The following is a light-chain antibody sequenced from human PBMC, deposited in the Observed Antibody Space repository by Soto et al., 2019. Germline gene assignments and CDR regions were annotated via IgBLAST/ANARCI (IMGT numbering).Light chain of an antibody. CDR1: QSVSSY. J-gene: IGKJ5*01. Sequence: EIVLTQSPATPSLSPGERATLSCRASQSVSSYLAWYQQKPGQAPRLLIYDASNRATGIPARFSGSGSGTDFTLTISSLEPEDFAVYYCQQRSNLWTFGQGTRLEIK. V-gene: IGKV3-11*01. CDR2: DAS. CDR3: QQRSNLWT.